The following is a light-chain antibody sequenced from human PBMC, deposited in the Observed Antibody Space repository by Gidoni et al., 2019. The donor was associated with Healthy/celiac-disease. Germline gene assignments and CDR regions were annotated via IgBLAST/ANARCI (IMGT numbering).Light chain of an antibody. CDR1: SSDVGSYNR. J-gene: IGLJ2*01. Sequence: QSALTQPPSVSGSPGQSVTISCTGTSSDVGSYNRVSWYQQPPGTAPTHMIYEVSNRPSGVPDRFSGSKSGNTASLTISGLQAEDEADYYCSSYTSSSTVVFGGGTKLPVL. CDR3: SSYTSSSTVV. V-gene: IGLV2-18*02. CDR2: EVS.